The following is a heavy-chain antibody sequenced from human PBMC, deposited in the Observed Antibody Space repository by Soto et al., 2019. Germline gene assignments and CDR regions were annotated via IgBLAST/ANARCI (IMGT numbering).Heavy chain of an antibody. D-gene: IGHD2-15*01. CDR3: AASPIGYCSGGSCYEGVGFDY. J-gene: IGHJ4*02. CDR1: GFSLSTSGVG. CDR2: IYWDDDK. Sequence: QITLKESGPTLVKPTQTLTLTCTFSGFSLSTSGVGVGWIRQPPGKALEWLALIYWDDDKRYSPSLKSRLTIPKDTTKNEVVLTMTNMDPVDTATYYCAASPIGYCSGGSCYEGVGFDYWGQGTLVTVSS. V-gene: IGHV2-5*02.